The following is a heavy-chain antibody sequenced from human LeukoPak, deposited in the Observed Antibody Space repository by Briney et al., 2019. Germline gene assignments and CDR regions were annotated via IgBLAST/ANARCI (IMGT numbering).Heavy chain of an antibody. CDR1: GYNFTSYW. J-gene: IGHJ4*02. V-gene: IGHV5-10-1*01. D-gene: IGHD6-13*01. CDR2: IDPSDSYT. Sequence: GESLQISCKGSGYNFTSYWISRVRPVPGKGLEWMGRIDPSDSYTNYSPSFQGHVTISADKSNSTAYLQWSSLKASDTAMYYCARRGYIAAAGYYFDYWGRGTVVT. CDR3: ARRGYIAAAGYYFDY.